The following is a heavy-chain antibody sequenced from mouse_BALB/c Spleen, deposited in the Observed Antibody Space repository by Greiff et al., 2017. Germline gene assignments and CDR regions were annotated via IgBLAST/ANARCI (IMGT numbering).Heavy chain of an antibody. J-gene: IGHJ2*01. CDR2: INPRRGNT. D-gene: IGHD2-14*01. CDR1: GYTFTSYS. CDR3: ARQGRYDGVFDY. V-gene: IGHV1-4*01. Sequence: QVQLQQSGAELARPGASVKMSCKASGYTFTSYSMHWVKQRPGQGLEWIGYINPRRGNTNYNQKFKDNATFTADKSSSTAYMQLSSLTSEDSAFYYCARQGRYDGVFDYWGQGTTLTVSS.